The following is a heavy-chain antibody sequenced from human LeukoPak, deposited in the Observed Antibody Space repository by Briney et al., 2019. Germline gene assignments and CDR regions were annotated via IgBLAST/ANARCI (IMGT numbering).Heavy chain of an antibody. D-gene: IGHD1-1*01. Sequence: PSETLSLTSSVSGGSISSSSYYWGWIRQPPGKGLEWIGSIYYSGSTYYNPSLKSRVTISVDTSKNQFSLKLSSVTAADTAVYYCARGPSTGKTLQFDSWGQGTLVIVSS. CDR3: ARGPSTGKTLQFDS. J-gene: IGHJ4*02. CDR2: IYYSGST. CDR1: GGSISSSSYY. V-gene: IGHV4-39*07.